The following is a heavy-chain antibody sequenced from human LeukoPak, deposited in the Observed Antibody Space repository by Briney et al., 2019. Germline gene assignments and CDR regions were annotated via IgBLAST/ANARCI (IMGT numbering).Heavy chain of an antibody. CDR3: ARHLSSYGGSLYPDP. V-gene: IGHV4-39*01. CDR2: IYYSGST. CDR1: GGSISSSSYY. Sequence: SETLSLTCTVSGGSISSSSYYWGWIRQPPGKGLEWIGSIYYSGSTYYNPSLKSRVTISVDTSKNQFSLKLSSVTAADTAVYYCARHLSSYGGSLYPDPWGQGTLVTVSS. J-gene: IGHJ5*02. D-gene: IGHD6-13*01.